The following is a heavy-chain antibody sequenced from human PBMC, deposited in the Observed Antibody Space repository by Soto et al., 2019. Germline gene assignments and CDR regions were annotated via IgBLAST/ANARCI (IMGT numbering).Heavy chain of an antibody. J-gene: IGHJ5*02. Sequence: EVQLLESGGGWVQPGGSLRLSCAASGFTFSSYAMSWVRQAPGKGLEWVSAISGSGGSTYYADSVKGRFTISRDNSTNTLYLQMDSLRAEDTAVYYCAKEPLERRGDDWFDPWGQGTLVTVSS. CDR1: GFTFSSYA. V-gene: IGHV3-23*01. CDR2: ISGSGGST. D-gene: IGHD1-1*01. CDR3: AKEPLERRGDDWFDP.